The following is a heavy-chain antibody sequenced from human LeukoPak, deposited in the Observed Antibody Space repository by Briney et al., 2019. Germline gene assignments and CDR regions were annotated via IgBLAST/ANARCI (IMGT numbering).Heavy chain of an antibody. V-gene: IGHV3-33*01. J-gene: IGHJ4*02. CDR2: IYYDGSNK. D-gene: IGHD2-15*01. Sequence: PGGSLRLSCAASGFTFSDYGMHWVRQAPGKGLEWVSLIYYDGSNKYYADSVKGRFTISRDNSRNTLYLQMNSVRVEDTAVYYCARDRATRYFDYWGQGTLVTVSS. CDR3: ARDRATRYFDY. CDR1: GFTFSDYG.